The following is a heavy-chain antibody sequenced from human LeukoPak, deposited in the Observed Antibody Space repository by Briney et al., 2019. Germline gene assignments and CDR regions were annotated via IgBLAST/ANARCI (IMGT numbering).Heavy chain of an antibody. Sequence: SETLSLTCTVSGGSVSSGSYYWSWIRQPPGKGLEWIGYIYYSGSTSYNPSLKSRVTISVDTSKNQFSLRLSSVTAADTAVYYCARVNYDSSVHYWGQGTLVTVSS. V-gene: IGHV4-61*01. CDR2: IYYSGST. J-gene: IGHJ4*02. CDR3: ARVNYDSSVHY. D-gene: IGHD3-22*01. CDR1: GGSVSSGSYY.